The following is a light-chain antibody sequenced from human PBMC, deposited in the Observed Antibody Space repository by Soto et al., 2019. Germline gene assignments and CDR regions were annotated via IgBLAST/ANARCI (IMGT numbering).Light chain of an antibody. J-gene: IGKJ2*01. V-gene: IGKV3-20*01. CDR3: QQHGSSPYT. Sequence: EIVLTQSPGTLSLSPGERATLSCRASQNFGNTFLAWYQQKPGQAPRLLIYGASSRATGIPDRFSGSGSETAFTLTISRLEPEDFAVYYCQQHGSSPYTFGQGTKLEIK. CDR1: QNFGNTF. CDR2: GAS.